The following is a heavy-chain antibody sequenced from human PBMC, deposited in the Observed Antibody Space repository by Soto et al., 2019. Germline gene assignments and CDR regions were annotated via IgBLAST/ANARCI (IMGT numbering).Heavy chain of an antibody. D-gene: IGHD1-1*01. J-gene: IGHJ4*02. CDR1: GYAFTTYG. CDR3: GRGRYGDY. CDR2: ISAHNGNT. Sequence: QVHLVQSGAEVKKPGASVKVSCQASGYAFTTYGITWVRQDPGQGLEWMGWISAHNGNTNYAQKLQGRVTVTRDTSSSTAYMELRSLRSDDTAVYYCGRGRYGDYWGQGARVTVSS. V-gene: IGHV1-18*01.